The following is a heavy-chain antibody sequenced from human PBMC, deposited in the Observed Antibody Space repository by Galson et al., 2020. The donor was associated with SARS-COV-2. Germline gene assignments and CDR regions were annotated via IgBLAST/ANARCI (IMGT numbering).Heavy chain of an antibody. Sequence: GGYLRLSCAASGFTFSSYAMRWVRQAPGKGLEWVSAISGGGGSTYYADSVKGRFTISRDNSKNTLYLQMNSLRAEDRALYYCAKAGTAGTWNYCDDWGQGSRVTVSS. CDR2: ISGGGGST. CDR1: GFTFSSYA. J-gene: IGHJ4*02. CDR3: AKAGTAGTWNYCDD. D-gene: IGHD6-13*01. V-gene: IGHV3-23*01.